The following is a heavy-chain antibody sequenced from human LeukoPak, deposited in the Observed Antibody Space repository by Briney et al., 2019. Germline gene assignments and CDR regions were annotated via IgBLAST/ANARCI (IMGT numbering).Heavy chain of an antibody. D-gene: IGHD5-12*01. V-gene: IGHV1-69*13. J-gene: IGHJ6*04. CDR1: GGTFSSYA. CDR3: ARDQQGVPTDIVATIHYNYGMDV. Sequence: SVKVSCKASGGTFSSYAISWVRQAPGQGLEWMGGIIPIFGTANYAQKFQGRVTITADESTSTAYMELSSLRSEDTAVYYCARDQQGVPTDIVATIHYNYGMDVWGKGTTVTVSS. CDR2: IIPIFGTA.